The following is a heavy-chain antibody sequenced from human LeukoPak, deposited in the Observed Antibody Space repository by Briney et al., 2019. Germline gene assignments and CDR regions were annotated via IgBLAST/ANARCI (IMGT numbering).Heavy chain of an antibody. D-gene: IGHD1-14*01. V-gene: IGHV3-48*03. Sequence: GGSLRLSCAASGFTSSSYEMNWVRQAPGKGLEWVSYISSSGSTIYYADSVKGRFTISRDNAKNSLYLQMNSLRAEDTAVYYCARALRSEDAFDIWGQGTMVTVSS. CDR2: ISSSGSTI. J-gene: IGHJ3*02. CDR1: GFTSSSYE. CDR3: ARALRSEDAFDI.